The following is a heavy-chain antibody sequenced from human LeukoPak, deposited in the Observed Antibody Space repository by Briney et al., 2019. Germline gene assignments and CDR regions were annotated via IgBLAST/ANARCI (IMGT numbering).Heavy chain of an antibody. CDR1: GFTFSSYG. Sequence: PGGSLRLSCAASGFTFSSYGMHWVRQAPGKGLEWVAFIRYDGSNKYYADSVKGRFTISRDNAKDSLYLQMNSLRAEDTAVYYCARDPIVVVPAAIQRFDYWGQGTLVTVSS. J-gene: IGHJ4*02. CDR2: IRYDGSNK. V-gene: IGHV3-30*02. D-gene: IGHD2-2*02. CDR3: ARDPIVVVPAAIQRFDY.